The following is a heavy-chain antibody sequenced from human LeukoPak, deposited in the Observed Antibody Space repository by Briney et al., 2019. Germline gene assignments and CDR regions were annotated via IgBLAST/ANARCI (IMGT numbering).Heavy chain of an antibody. J-gene: IGHJ4*02. Sequence: SGTLSLTCTVSGGSISSGTYHWGWIRQYAGKGLEWIGNISHGGTTYYNPSLRSQVTISMDTSRNRFSLKLDSVTAADAALYYCARGRDRYGGTDYWGQGTLVTVSS. CDR2: ISHGGTT. V-gene: IGHV4-31*01. D-gene: IGHD2-21*01. CDR1: GGSISSGTYH. CDR3: ARGRDRYGGTDY.